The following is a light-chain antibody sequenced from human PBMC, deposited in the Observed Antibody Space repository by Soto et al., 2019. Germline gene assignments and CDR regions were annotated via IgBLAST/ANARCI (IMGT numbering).Light chain of an antibody. J-gene: IGLJ1*01. CDR3: DSYAGSNNHV. CDR2: DVN. Sequence: QSVLTQPPSASGSPGQSVTISCTGTSSDVGRYNFVSWYQHHPGKAPKLLIYDVNKRPSGVPDRFSGSKSGNTASLTASGLQAEDEADYYCDSYAGSNNHVFGTGTKVTV. V-gene: IGLV2-8*01. CDR1: SSDVGRYNF.